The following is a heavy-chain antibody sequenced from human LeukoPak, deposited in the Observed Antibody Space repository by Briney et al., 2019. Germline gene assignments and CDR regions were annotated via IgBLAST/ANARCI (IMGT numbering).Heavy chain of an antibody. CDR1: GGSISSSSYY. CDR2: IYYSGST. V-gene: IGHV4-39*01. J-gene: IGHJ5*02. D-gene: IGHD3-3*01. CDR3: ARLLGRGVVIP. Sequence: PSGTLSLTCTVSGGSISSSSYYWGWIRQPPGKGLEWIGSIYYSGSTYYNPSLKSRVTISVDTSKNQFSLKLSSVTAADTAVYYCARLLGRGVVIPWGQGTLVTVSS.